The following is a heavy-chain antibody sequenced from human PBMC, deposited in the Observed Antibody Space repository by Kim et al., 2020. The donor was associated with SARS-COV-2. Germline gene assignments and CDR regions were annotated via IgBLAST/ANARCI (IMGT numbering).Heavy chain of an antibody. CDR1: GGTFSSYA. V-gene: IGHV1-69*13. CDR3: ARASKGIAAAGTAYCGGDCPDYGMDV. D-gene: IGHD2-21*02. CDR2: IIPIFGTA. J-gene: IGHJ6*02. Sequence: SVKVSCKASGGTFSSYAISWVRQAPGQGLEWMGGIIPIFGTANYAQKFQGRVTITADESTSTAYMELSSLRSEDTAVYYCARASKGIAAAGTAYCGGDCPDYGMDVWGQGTTVTVSS.